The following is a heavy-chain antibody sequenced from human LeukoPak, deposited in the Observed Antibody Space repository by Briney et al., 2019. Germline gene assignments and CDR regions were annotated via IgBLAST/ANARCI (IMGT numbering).Heavy chain of an antibody. D-gene: IGHD3-9*01. J-gene: IGHJ4*02. V-gene: IGHV1-2*02. Sequence: ASVKVSCKASGYTFTGYHMHWVRQAPGQGLEWMGWINPNGGETKYAQKFQGRVTMTRDTSITTAYMEMSRLRSDDTALYYCARSPHILTGENFDYWGQGTLVTVSS. CDR1: GYTFTGYH. CDR3: ARSPHILTGENFDY. CDR2: INPNGGET.